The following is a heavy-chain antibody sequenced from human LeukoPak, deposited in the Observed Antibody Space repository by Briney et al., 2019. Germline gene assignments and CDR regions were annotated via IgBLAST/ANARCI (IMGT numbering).Heavy chain of an antibody. J-gene: IGHJ4*02. CDR3: ARDPDYGDCGFDY. CDR2: ISSSGSTI. D-gene: IGHD4-17*01. V-gene: IGHV3-48*03. Sequence: GGSLRLSCAASGFTFSSYEMNWVRQAPGKGLEWVSYISSSGSTIYYADSVKGRFTISRDNAKNSLYLQMNSLRAEDTAVYYCARDPDYGDCGFDYWGQGTLVTVSS. CDR1: GFTFSSYE.